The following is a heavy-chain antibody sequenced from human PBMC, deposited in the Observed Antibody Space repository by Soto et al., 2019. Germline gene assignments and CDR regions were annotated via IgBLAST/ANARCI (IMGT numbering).Heavy chain of an antibody. CDR3: ARDIKGSSYSFYYFDY. D-gene: IGHD1-26*01. CDR2: IYHSGST. Sequence: SETLSLTCAVPGYSISSGYYWGWIRQPPGKGLEWIGSIYHSGSTYYNPSLKSRVTISVDTSKNQFSLKLSSVTAADTAVYYCARDIKGSSYSFYYFDYWGQGTLVTVSS. CDR1: GYSISSGYY. J-gene: IGHJ4*02. V-gene: IGHV4-38-2*02.